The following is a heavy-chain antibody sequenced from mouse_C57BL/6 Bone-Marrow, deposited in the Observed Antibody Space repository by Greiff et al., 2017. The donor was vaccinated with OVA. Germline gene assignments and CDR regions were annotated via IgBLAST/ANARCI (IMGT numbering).Heavy chain of an antibody. CDR2: IWRGGST. D-gene: IGHD1-2*01. V-gene: IGHV2-5*01. CDR3: DKNYYGPFV. J-gene: IGHJ1*03. Sequence: VKLVESGPGLVQPSQSLSITCTVSGYSLTNYGVHWVRQSPGKGLEWLGVIWRGGSTDYNAAFMSRLSITKDNSKSPVFFKMNSLQADDTAIYYCDKNYYGPFVWGTGTTVTVSS. CDR1: GYSLTNYG.